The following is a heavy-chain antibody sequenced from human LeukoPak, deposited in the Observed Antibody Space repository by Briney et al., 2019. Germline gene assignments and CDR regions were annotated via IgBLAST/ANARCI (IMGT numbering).Heavy chain of an antibody. J-gene: IGHJ4*02. Sequence: SVKVSCKASGGTFSSYAISWVRQAPGQGLEWMGGIIPIFGTASYAQKFQGRVTITADESTSTAYMELSSLRSEDTAVYYCARDPTYYGDYGGWGQGTLVTVSS. CDR2: IIPIFGTA. V-gene: IGHV1-69*13. CDR3: ARDPTYYGDYGG. CDR1: GGTFSSYA. D-gene: IGHD4-17*01.